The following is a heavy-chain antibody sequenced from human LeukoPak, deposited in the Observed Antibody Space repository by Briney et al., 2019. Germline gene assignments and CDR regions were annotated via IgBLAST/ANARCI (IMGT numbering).Heavy chain of an antibody. CDR1: GFTFTNAW. Sequence: GGSLRLSCAASGFTFTNAWMNWVRQAPGKGLEWVGRIKSKADGETIDYAAPVKGRFTFSRDDSKNMLYLQMNSLKSENTAVYYCSTLTSRGLSDSWGQGTLVTVSS. V-gene: IGHV3-15*07. CDR2: IKSKADGETI. CDR3: STLTSRGLSDS. J-gene: IGHJ4*02. D-gene: IGHD1-20*01.